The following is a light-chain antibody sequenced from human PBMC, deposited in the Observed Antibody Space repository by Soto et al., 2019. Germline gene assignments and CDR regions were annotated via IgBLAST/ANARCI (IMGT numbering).Light chain of an antibody. CDR3: NQYDNLSIS. J-gene: IGKJ5*01. CDR2: DAS. V-gene: IGKV1-33*01. Sequence: DIQMTQSPSSLSASVGDRVTITCQASQDISNYLNWYQQKPGKAPKLLIYDASNLETGVPSRFSSSGCGTDFTLSNSTLKPEDIATYYCNQYDNLSISFGQGTLLEIK. CDR1: QDISNY.